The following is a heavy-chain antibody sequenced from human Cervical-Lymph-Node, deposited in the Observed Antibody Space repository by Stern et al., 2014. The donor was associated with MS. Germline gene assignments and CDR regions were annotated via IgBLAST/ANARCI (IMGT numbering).Heavy chain of an antibody. V-gene: IGHV3-73*02. CDR3: APSSAI. J-gene: IGHJ3*02. CDR2: IRNKGKNYAT. Sequence: EVQLVESGGGLVQPGGSLKVSCAASGFAFSASVIHWVRQASGKGLEWVGRIRNKGKNYATSYAVSVKGRFTISRDDSKNSAYLHMHNLKVEDTAVYYCAPSSAIWGQGTIVTVSS. CDR1: GFAFSASV.